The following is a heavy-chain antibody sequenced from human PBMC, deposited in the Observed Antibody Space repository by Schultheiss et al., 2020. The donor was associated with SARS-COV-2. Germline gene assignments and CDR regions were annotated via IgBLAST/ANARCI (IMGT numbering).Heavy chain of an antibody. Sequence: GGSLRLSCAASGFTFSSYDMHWVRQATGKGLEWVSAIGTAGDTYYPGSVKGRFTISRDNSKNTLYLQMNSLRDEDTAVYYCARGYSGSYYDYFDYWGQGTLVTVSS. CDR1: GFTFSSYD. CDR3: ARGYSGSYYDYFDY. J-gene: IGHJ4*02. D-gene: IGHD1-26*01. CDR2: IGTAGDT. V-gene: IGHV3-13*01.